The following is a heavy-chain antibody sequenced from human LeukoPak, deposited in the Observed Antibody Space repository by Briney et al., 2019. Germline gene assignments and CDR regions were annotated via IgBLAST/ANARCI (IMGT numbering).Heavy chain of an antibody. CDR3: AGSGGWLLHY. CDR1: AVTLSTYW. V-gene: IGHV3-7*01. Sequence: GGSLRLSCAVSAVTLSTYWMSWVHQAPGKGLEWVAIIKQDGSEKYYVDSVKGRFTISRDNAKNSLYLQMNSLRAEDTAVYYCAGSGGWLLHYWGQGTLVTVSS. J-gene: IGHJ4*02. D-gene: IGHD6-19*01. CDR2: IKQDGSEK.